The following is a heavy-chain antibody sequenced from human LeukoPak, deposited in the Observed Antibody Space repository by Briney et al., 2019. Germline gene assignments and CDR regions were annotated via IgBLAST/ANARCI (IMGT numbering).Heavy chain of an antibody. Sequence: PGGSLRLSCAASGFTFSSYAMSWVRQASGKGLEWVGRIRSKANTYATAYAASVKGRFTISRDDSKNTAYLQMNSLKTEDTAVYYCTRGTVDYWGQGTLVTVSS. CDR3: TRGTVDY. V-gene: IGHV3-73*01. CDR1: GFTFSSYA. J-gene: IGHJ4*02. CDR2: IRSKANTYAT.